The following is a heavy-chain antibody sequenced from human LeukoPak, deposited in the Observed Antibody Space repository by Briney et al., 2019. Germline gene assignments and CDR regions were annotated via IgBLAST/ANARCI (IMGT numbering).Heavy chain of an antibody. CDR1: GFTFSLYW. J-gene: IGHJ4*02. D-gene: IGHD1-7*01. CDR2: IKQDGSEK. Sequence: GGSLRLSCAASGFTFSLYWMSWVRQAPGKGPEWVANIKQDGSEKYYVDSVKGRFTISRDNARNSVYLQMNSLRAEDTAVYYCATLPGTASEYWGQGTLVTVSS. V-gene: IGHV3-7*05. CDR3: ATLPGTASEY.